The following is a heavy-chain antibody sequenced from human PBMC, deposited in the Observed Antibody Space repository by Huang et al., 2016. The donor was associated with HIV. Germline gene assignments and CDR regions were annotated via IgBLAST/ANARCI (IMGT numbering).Heavy chain of an antibody. CDR2: INHSGST. D-gene: IGHD2-8*01. CDR3: ARGRWQIMKGVDAFDI. J-gene: IGHJ3*02. Sequence: QVQLQQWGAGLLKPSETLSLTCAVYGGSFSGYYWSWIRQPPGKGLEWIGEINHSGSTNYNPSLKSRVTISVDTSKNQFSLKLSSVTAADTAVYYCARGRWQIMKGVDAFDIWGQGTKVTVSS. V-gene: IGHV4-34*01. CDR1: GGSFSGYY.